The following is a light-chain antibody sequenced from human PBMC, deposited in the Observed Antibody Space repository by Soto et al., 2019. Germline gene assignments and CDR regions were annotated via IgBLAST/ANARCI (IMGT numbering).Light chain of an antibody. V-gene: IGLV2-23*02. CDR3: CSYAGSSTYV. Sequence: ALTQPASVSGSPGQSITISCTGTSSDVGSYNLVSWYQQHPGKAPKLMIYEVSKRPSGVSNRFSGSKSGNTASLTISGLQAEDEADYSCCSYAGSSTYVFGTGTKVTVL. CDR1: SSDVGSYNL. CDR2: EVS. J-gene: IGLJ1*01.